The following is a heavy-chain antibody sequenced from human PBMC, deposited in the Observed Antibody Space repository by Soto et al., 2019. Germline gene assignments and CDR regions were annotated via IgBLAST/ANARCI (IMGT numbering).Heavy chain of an antibody. CDR3: ARDRGRGWFVY. Sequence: QVQLVQSGAELKKPGASVKVSCKTSGYTFNSYGISWVRQAPGQGLEWMGWISAYNGNTNFAQKLQGRVTMTTDTSRSTAYMELRSLRFDDTAVYYCARDRGRGWFVYWGQGTLVTVSS. CDR2: ISAYNGNT. CDR1: GYTFNSYG. D-gene: IGHD6-19*01. J-gene: IGHJ4*02. V-gene: IGHV1-18*01.